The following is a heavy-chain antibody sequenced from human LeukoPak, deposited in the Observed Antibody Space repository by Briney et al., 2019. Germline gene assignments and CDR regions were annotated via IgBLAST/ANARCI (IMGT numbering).Heavy chain of an antibody. CDR2: INWNGGST. Sequence: GGSLRLSCTASGFTFSSYAMNWVRQAPGKGLERVSGINWNGGSTDYADSVKGRFTISRDNAKNSLYLQMNSLRAEDTALYYCAREADSRMPTRWLRHPFDYWGQGTLVTVSS. D-gene: IGHD5-24*01. V-gene: IGHV3-20*04. CDR1: GFTFSSYA. J-gene: IGHJ4*02. CDR3: AREADSRMPTRWLRHPFDY.